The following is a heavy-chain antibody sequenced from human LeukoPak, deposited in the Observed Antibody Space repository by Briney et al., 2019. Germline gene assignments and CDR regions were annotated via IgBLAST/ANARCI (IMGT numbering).Heavy chain of an antibody. CDR3: ARDEGIVGATYYYYYYGMDV. CDR1: GGSISSYY. J-gene: IGHJ6*02. V-gene: IGHV4-4*07. D-gene: IGHD1-26*01. Sequence: SETLSLTCAVSGGSISSYYWSWIRQPAGKGLEWIGRIYTSGSTNYNPSLKSRVTMSVDTSKNQFSLKLSSVTAADTAVYYCARDEGIVGATYYYYYYGMDVWGQGTTVTVSS. CDR2: IYTSGST.